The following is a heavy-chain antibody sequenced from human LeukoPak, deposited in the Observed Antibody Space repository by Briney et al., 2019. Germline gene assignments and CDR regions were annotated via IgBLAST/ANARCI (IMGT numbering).Heavy chain of an antibody. V-gene: IGHV3-23*01. J-gene: IGHJ4*02. D-gene: IGHD1-1*01. CDR1: GFTVSSNY. Sequence: GGSLRLSCGASGFTVSSNYMSWVRQAPGKGLEWVSSISGSGGNTYDADSVKGRFTISRDNSKNTLYLEMNSLRVEDTATYHCGKGQHIFDSRGQGTL. CDR3: GKGQHIFDS. CDR2: ISGSGGNT.